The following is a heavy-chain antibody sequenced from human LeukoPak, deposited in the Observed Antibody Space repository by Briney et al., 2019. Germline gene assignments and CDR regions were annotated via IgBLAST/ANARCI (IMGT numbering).Heavy chain of an antibody. CDR2: IYYSGST. V-gene: IGHV4-39*01. Sequence: SETLSLTCTVSSGSISSTSYYWGWIRQPPGKGLEWIGCIYYSGSTYYNPSLKSRVTISVDTSKNLFSLKLTSVTAADTAVYYCARRPVRGLYYFDHWGQGTLVTVSS. J-gene: IGHJ4*02. D-gene: IGHD3/OR15-3a*01. CDR1: SGSISSTSYY. CDR3: ARRPVRGLYYFDH.